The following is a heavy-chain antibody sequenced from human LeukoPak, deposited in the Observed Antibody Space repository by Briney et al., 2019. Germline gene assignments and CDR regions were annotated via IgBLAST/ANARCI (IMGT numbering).Heavy chain of an antibody. D-gene: IGHD2-15*01. CDR1: GGSFSGYY. J-gene: IGHJ3*02. CDR2: INHSGST. CDR3: ARGGGPSGGSFDDAFDI. Sequence: SETLSLTCAVYGGSFSGYYWSWIRQPPGKGLEWIGEINHSGSTNYNPSLKSRVTISVDTSKNQFSLKLSSVTAADTAVYYCARGGGPSGGSFDDAFDIWGQGTMVTVSS. V-gene: IGHV4-34*01.